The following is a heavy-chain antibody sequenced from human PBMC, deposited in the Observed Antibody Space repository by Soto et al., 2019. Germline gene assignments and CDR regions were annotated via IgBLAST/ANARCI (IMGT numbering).Heavy chain of an antibody. Sequence: ASVKVSCKASGYTFTSYGISWVRQAPGQGLEWMGWISAYNGNTNYAQKLQGRVTMTTDTSTSTAYMELRSLRSDDTAVYYCARDGDSGSYYYYYGMDVWGQGTTVTGLL. V-gene: IGHV1-18*01. CDR1: GYTFTSYG. J-gene: IGHJ6*02. CDR2: ISAYNGNT. CDR3: ARDGDSGSYYYYYGMDV. D-gene: IGHD1-26*01.